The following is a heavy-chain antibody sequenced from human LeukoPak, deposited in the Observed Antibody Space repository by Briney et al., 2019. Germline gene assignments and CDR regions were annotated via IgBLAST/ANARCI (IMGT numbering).Heavy chain of an antibody. Sequence: SETLSLTCTVSGGAISSSSYYWGWIRQPPGKGLEWIGSIYYSGSTYYNASLKSQVSISIDTSKNQFSLRLTSVTAADTAVYYCARQTGSGLFILPGGQGTLVTVSS. J-gene: IGHJ4*02. V-gene: IGHV4-39*01. CDR1: GGAISSSSYY. D-gene: IGHD3/OR15-3a*01. CDR3: ARQTGSGLFILP. CDR2: IYYSGST.